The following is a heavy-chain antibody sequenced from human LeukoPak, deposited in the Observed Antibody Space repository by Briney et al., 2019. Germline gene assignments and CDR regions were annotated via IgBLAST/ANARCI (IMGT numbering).Heavy chain of an antibody. CDR1: GGTFSSYA. CDR2: IIPIFGTA. D-gene: IGHD3-10*01. Sequence: SVKVSCKASGGTFSSYAISWVRQAPGQGLEWMGGIIPIFGTANYAQKLQGRVTITADESTSTAYMELSSLRSEDTAVYYCARVERWFGEFLPMDYYGMDVWGQGTTVTVSS. J-gene: IGHJ6*02. V-gene: IGHV1-69*13. CDR3: ARVERWFGEFLPMDYYGMDV.